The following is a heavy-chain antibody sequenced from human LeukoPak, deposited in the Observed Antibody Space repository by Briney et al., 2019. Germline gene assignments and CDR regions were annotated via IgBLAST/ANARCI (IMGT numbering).Heavy chain of an antibody. D-gene: IGHD1-1*01. V-gene: IGHV3-33*01. CDR3: ARDRNVDYFDY. J-gene: IGHJ4*02. Sequence: GGSLRLSCAASGFTFSTYGMHWVRQAPGKGLEWVAVIWYDGSDKYYADSVKGRFTISRDNSKNTSYLQMNSLRAEDTAVYYCARDRNVDYFDYWGQGTLVTVAS. CDR1: GFTFSTYG. CDR2: IWYDGSDK.